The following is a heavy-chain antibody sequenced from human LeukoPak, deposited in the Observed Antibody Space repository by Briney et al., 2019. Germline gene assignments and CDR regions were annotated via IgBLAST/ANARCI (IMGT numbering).Heavy chain of an antibody. J-gene: IGHJ3*02. Sequence: PGRSLRLSCVGSGFNLEDFAMHWVRQVPGKGLEWVSSISWDSGSQAYTDSVKGRFTISRDNDKNSLYLQMDSLRPEDTAFYYCVKDMGFDLLKDAFHIWAQGTLVTVSS. CDR1: GFNLEDFA. V-gene: IGHV3-9*01. CDR2: ISWDSGSQ. D-gene: IGHD3-9*01. CDR3: VKDMGFDLLKDAFHI.